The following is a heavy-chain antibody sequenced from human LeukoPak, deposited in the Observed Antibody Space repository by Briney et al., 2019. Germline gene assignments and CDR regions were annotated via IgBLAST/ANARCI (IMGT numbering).Heavy chain of an antibody. V-gene: IGHV3-11*04. Sequence: GGSLRLSCAASGFTFSDYYMSWIRQAPGKGLEWVSYISSSGSTIYYADSLKGRFTISRDNSKNTLYLQMNSLRAEDTAVYYCAKESTAYSSGWDPALDYWGQGTLVTVSA. D-gene: IGHD6-19*01. CDR2: ISSSGSTI. J-gene: IGHJ4*02. CDR1: GFTFSDYY. CDR3: AKESTAYSSGWDPALDY.